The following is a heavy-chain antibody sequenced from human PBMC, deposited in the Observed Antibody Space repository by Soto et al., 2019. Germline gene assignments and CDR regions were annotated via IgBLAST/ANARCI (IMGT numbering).Heavy chain of an antibody. CDR1: GFTFSSYG. J-gene: IGHJ5*02. D-gene: IGHD6-19*01. Sequence: QVPLVESGGGVVQPGRSLRLSCAASGFTFSSYGMHWVRQAPGKGLEWVAVISYDGSNKYYADSVKGRFTISRDNSKNTLYLQMSSLRAEDTAVYYCAKEPNSGWDWAINWFDPWGQGTLVTVSS. CDR3: AKEPNSGWDWAINWFDP. V-gene: IGHV3-30*18. CDR2: ISYDGSNK.